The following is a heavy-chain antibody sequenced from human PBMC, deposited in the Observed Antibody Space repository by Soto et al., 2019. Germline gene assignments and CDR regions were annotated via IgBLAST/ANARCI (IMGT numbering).Heavy chain of an antibody. J-gene: IGHJ5*02. CDR3: ARDRTNWFDP. CDR2: IYYSGST. V-gene: IGHV4-31*03. CDR1: GGSISSGGYY. Sequence: SETLSLTCTVSGGSISSGGYYWSWIRQHPGKGLEWIGYIYYSGSTYYNPSLKSRVTISVDTSKNQFSLKLSSVTAADTAVYYCARDRTNWFDPWGQGTLVTVSS.